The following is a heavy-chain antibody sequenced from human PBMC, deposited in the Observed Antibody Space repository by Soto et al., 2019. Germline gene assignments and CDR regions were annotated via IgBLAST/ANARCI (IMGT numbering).Heavy chain of an antibody. CDR3: ATYDSPYYYMDV. V-gene: IGHV4-59*13. J-gene: IGHJ6*03. Sequence: QVQLQESGPGLVKPSETLSLTCTASGGSISRYFWSWIRQPPGKGLQWIGHIYYSGSTDYNPSLKSRVAISVDASKTHFSLRLNSVTAADAAVYYCATYDSPYYYMDVWGKGTTVTVSS. CDR1: GGSISRYF. D-gene: IGHD3-16*01. CDR2: IYYSGST.